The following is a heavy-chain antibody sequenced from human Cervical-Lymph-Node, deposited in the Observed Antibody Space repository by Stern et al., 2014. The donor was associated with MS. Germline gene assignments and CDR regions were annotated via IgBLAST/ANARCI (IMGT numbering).Heavy chain of an antibody. V-gene: IGHV5-51*01. J-gene: IGHJ4*02. CDR1: GYSFNSYW. CDR2: IYPGDSDT. D-gene: IGHD5-24*01. Sequence: EVQLVESGAEVKKPGESLKISCKGSGYSFNSYWIGWGRQLPGKGPEWMGVIYPGDSDTRYNPSFQGQVTMSVDKSISTAYLQWSSLKASDTAMYFCARQIQGQWLITYFDYWGQGTLVTVSS. CDR3: ARQIQGQWLITYFDY.